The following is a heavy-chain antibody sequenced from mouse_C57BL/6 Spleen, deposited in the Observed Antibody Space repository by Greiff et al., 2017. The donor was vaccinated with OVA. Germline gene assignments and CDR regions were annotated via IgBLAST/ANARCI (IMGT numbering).Heavy chain of an antibody. CDR3: ATYGSSSYWYFDV. CDR1: GYTFTDYY. J-gene: IGHJ1*03. CDR2: IYPGSGNT. D-gene: IGHD1-1*01. Sequence: VQLQQSGAELVRPGASVKLSCKASGYTFTDYYINWVKQRPGQGLEWIARIYPGSGNTYYNEKFKGKATLTAEKSSSTAYMQLSSLTSEDSAVYFCATYGSSSYWYFDVWGTGTTVTVSS. V-gene: IGHV1-76*01.